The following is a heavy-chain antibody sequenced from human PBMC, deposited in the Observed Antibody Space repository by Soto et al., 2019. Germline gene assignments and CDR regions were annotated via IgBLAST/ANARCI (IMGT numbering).Heavy chain of an antibody. CDR3: ARDHPQYYDILTGYPHDAFDI. CDR1: GFTFSGDR. CDR2: IWYDGSNK. J-gene: IGHJ3*02. D-gene: IGHD3-9*01. V-gene: IGHV3-33*01. Sequence: PGGSLRLSCAACGFTFSGDRMHLVRQAPGKGLEWVAVIWYDGSNKYYADSVKGRFTISRDNSKNTLYLQMNSLRAEDTAVYYCARDHPQYYDILTGYPHDAFDIWGQGTMVTVSS.